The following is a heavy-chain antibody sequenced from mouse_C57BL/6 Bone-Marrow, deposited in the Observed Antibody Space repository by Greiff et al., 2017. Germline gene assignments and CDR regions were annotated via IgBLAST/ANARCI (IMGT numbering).Heavy chain of an antibody. CDR1: GYTFTSYT. CDR3: ARSPGVFFDY. Sequence: QVQLQQSGAELARPGASVKMSCKASGYTFTSYTMHWVKQRPGQGLEWIGYINPSSGYTKNNQKLKDKATLNADKSSSTAYIHLSSLTSEDSSVYYCARSPGVFFDYWGQGTTLTVSS. CDR2: INPSSGYT. V-gene: IGHV1-4*01. J-gene: IGHJ2*01.